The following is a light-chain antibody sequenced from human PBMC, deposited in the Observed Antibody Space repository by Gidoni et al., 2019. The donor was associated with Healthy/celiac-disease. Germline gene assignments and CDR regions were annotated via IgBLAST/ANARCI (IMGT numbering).Light chain of an antibody. Sequence: TLRSGINVGTYRIYWYQQQPGSPPQYLLRYKADSDKQQGSGVPSRFSGSKDASANAGILLISGLQSEDEADYYCMIWHSSAWVFGGGTKLTVL. V-gene: IGLV5-45*01. J-gene: IGLJ3*02. CDR1: SGINVGTYR. CDR2: YKADSDK. CDR3: MIWHSSAWV.